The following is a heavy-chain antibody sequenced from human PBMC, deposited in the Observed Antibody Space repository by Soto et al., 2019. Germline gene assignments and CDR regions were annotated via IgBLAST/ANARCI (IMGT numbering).Heavy chain of an antibody. D-gene: IGHD3-3*01. Sequence: ASVKVSCKASGYTFTGYYIHWVRQAPGQGLEWMGWINPNSGGTNYAQKFQGWVTMTRDTSISTAYMELSRLRSDDTAVYYCARGQQTRRITIFEVVISGAFDIWGQGTMVTVSS. J-gene: IGHJ3*02. CDR1: GYTFTGYY. CDR3: ARGQQTRRITIFEVVISGAFDI. CDR2: INPNSGGT. V-gene: IGHV1-2*04.